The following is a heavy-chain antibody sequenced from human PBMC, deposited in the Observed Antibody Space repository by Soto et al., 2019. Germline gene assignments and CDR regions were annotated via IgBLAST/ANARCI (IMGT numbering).Heavy chain of an antibody. CDR1: GFTFGIHA. D-gene: IGHD2-15*01. J-gene: IGHJ6*02. Sequence: EVQLLESGGGLVQPGGSLRLSCAASGFTFGIHAMSWVRQAPGKGLEWVSFISGSGGSTYYADSVKGRFTISRDNSKKTLYLQMNSLRGEDTAVYDCGKGSAATNYFYYATDVWGQGTTVTVSS. V-gene: IGHV3-23*01. CDR2: ISGSGGST. CDR3: GKGSAATNYFYYATDV.